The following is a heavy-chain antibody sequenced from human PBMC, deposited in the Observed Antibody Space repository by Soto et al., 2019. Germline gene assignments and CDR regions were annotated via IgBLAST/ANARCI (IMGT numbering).Heavy chain of an antibody. V-gene: IGHV1-69*13. CDR2: IIPIFGTA. CDR1: GGTFSSYA. J-gene: IGHJ4*02. D-gene: IGHD3-3*01. Sequence: ASVKVSCKASGGTFSSYAISWVRQAPGQGLEWMGGIIPIFGTANYAQKFQGRVTITADESTSTAYLELSSLRSEDTAVYYCVREVSTPRNGYIDYWGQGTLVTVSS. CDR3: VREVSTPRNGYIDY.